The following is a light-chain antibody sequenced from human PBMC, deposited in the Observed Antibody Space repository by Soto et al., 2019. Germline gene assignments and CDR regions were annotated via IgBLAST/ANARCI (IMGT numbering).Light chain of an antibody. J-gene: IGKJ1*01. CDR3: QQYNSYQWS. V-gene: IGKV1-5*01. Sequence: DIQMTQSPSTLSASVGDRVTITCRASQSISSWLAWYQQKPGKAPKLLIYDASSLESGVPSRFSGSGSGTEFTLTISSPQPDDFATYYCQQYNSYQWSFGQGTKVEIK. CDR2: DAS. CDR1: QSISSW.